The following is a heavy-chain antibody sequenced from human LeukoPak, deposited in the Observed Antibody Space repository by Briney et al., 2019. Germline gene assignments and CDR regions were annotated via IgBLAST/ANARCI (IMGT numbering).Heavy chain of an antibody. Sequence: SETLSLTCTVSNGSISSYYWSWIRQPAGKGLEWIGRIHASGSTNYNPSLKSRVTMSVDTPKNQFSLKLSSVTAADTAIYFCARGDRAVAGAWGWIDPWGQGTLVTVSS. J-gene: IGHJ5*02. V-gene: IGHV4-4*07. D-gene: IGHD6-19*01. CDR2: IHASGST. CDR1: NGSISSYY. CDR3: ARGDRAVAGAWGWIDP.